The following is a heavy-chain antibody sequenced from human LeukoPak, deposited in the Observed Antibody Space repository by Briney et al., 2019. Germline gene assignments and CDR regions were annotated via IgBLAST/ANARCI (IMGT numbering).Heavy chain of an antibody. Sequence: SETLSLTCAVYGGSFSGYYWSWIRQPPGKGLEWIGEINHSGSTNYNPSLKSRVTISVDTSKNQFSLKLSSVTAADTAVYYCARDGGAGYCSGGSCYRFFNWFDPWGQRTLVTVSS. CDR2: INHSGST. CDR3: ARDGGAGYCSGGSCYRFFNWFDP. V-gene: IGHV4-34*01. J-gene: IGHJ5*02. CDR1: GGSFSGYY. D-gene: IGHD2-15*01.